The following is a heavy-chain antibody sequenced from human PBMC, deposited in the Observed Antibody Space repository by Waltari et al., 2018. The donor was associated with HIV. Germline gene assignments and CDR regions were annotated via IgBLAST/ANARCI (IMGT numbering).Heavy chain of an antibody. D-gene: IGHD4-17*01. CDR2: MNPNSGKT. Sequence: QVQLVQSGAEVKKPGASVKVSCKASGYTFTSYDINWVRQATGQGLEWMGWMNPNSGKTGYAQKVQGRVTMTRNTSISTAYMELSSLRSEDTAVYYCARSYDYGGNPIYYGMDVWGQGTTVTVSS. V-gene: IGHV1-8*01. J-gene: IGHJ6*02. CDR3: ARSYDYGGNPIYYGMDV. CDR1: GYTFTSYD.